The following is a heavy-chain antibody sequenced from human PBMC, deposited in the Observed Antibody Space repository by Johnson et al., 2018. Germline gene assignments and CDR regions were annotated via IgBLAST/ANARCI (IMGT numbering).Heavy chain of an antibody. Sequence: QVQLVESGGGVVQPGRSLRLSCAASGFTFSSYGMHWVRQAPGKGLEWVAVISYDGSNKYYADSVKGRFTISRDNSKNTLYLQMNSLRAEDTAVYYCARDRDAAYYYYYMDVWGKGTTVTVSS. V-gene: IGHV3-30*03. CDR3: ARDRDAAYYYYYMDV. D-gene: IGHD5-24*01. CDR1: GFTFSSYG. J-gene: IGHJ6*03. CDR2: ISYDGSNK.